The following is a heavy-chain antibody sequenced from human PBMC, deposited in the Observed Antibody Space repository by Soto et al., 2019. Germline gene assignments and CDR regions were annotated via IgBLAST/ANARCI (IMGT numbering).Heavy chain of an antibody. J-gene: IGHJ4*02. D-gene: IGHD1-26*01. CDR1: GYSISSGFY. CDR3: ARAVTYSGSYYFDY. Sequence: SETLSLTCSVSGYSISSGFYWDWIRQPPGKGLEWIGSIYYRGNTYYNPSHNGRITISLDTSKNQFSLRLTSVTAADTAVYYCARAVTYSGSYYFDYWGQGTLVTVSS. V-gene: IGHV4-38-2*02. CDR2: IYYRGNT.